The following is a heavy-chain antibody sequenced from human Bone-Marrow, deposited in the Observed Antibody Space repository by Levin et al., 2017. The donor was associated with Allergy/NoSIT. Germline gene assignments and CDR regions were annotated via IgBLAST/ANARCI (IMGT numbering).Heavy chain of an antibody. CDR1: AFSFSTDA. J-gene: IGHJ4*02. V-gene: IGHV3-30-3*01. CDR2: ISSDGSHK. Sequence: PSGGSLRLSCAASAFSFSTDAIHWVRQAPDKGLEWLAVISSDGSHKYYSDSVQGRFTISRDNSRNTVYLQMNSLRDDDTALYYCASDPVSDKPDYFDSWGQGTLVTVSS. D-gene: IGHD5/OR15-5a*01. CDR3: ASDPVSDKPDYFDS.